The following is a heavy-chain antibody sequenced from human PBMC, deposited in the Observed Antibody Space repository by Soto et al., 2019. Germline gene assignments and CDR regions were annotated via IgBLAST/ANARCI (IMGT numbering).Heavy chain of an antibody. D-gene: IGHD6-6*01. CDR1: GFTFSSYA. CDR2: ISYDGSNK. V-gene: IGHV3-30-3*01. J-gene: IGHJ4*02. CDR3: ATRAGDYSSFYFDY. Sequence: QVQLVESGGGVVQPGRSLRLSCAASGFTFSSYAMHWVRQAPGKGLEWVAVISYDGSNKYYADSVKGRFTISRDNSKNTLYLQMTSLSAADAAVYYCATRAGDYSSFYFDYWGQGTLVTVSS.